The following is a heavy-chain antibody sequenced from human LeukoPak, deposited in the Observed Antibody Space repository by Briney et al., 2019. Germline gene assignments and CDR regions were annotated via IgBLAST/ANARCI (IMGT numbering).Heavy chain of an antibody. CDR3: ARATREIRYFDWSDAFEI. CDR2: IKPYNGET. V-gene: IGHV1-2*02. J-gene: IGHJ3*02. Sequence: ASVKVSCKASGYTFTGYYMHWVRQAPGQGLEWMGWIKPYNGETKYAQEFQGRLTLTRDTSISTAYMELSRLRSDDTAVYYCARATREIRYFDWSDAFEIWSQGTMVTVSS. D-gene: IGHD3-9*01. CDR1: GYTFTGYY.